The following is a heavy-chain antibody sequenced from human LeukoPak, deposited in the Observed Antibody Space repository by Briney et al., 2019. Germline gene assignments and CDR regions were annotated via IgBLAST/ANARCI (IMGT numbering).Heavy chain of an antibody. D-gene: IGHD3-22*01. CDR3: AKDASYYDSSGYYPLDY. Sequence: PGGSLRLSCAASGFTFSSYAMSWVRQAPGKGLEWVSAISGSGGSTYYADSVKGRFTISRDNSKNTLYLQMNSLRAEDTAVYYCAKDASYYDSSGYYPLDYWGQGTLVTVSS. V-gene: IGHV3-23*01. CDR1: GFTFSSYA. CDR2: ISGSGGST. J-gene: IGHJ4*02.